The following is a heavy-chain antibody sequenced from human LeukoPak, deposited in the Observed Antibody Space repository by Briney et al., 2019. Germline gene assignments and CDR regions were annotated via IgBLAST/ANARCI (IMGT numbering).Heavy chain of an antibody. V-gene: IGHV4-30-4*01. D-gene: IGHD6-13*01. J-gene: IGHJ5*02. CDR1: GGSISSGDYY. CDR2: IYYSGST. Sequence: SETLSLSCTVSGGSISSGDYYWSWIRQPPGKGLEWIGYIYYSGSTYYNPSLKSRVTISVDTSKNQFSLKLSSVTAADTAVYYCARGGIAALHWFDPWGQGTLVTVCS. CDR3: ARGGIAALHWFDP.